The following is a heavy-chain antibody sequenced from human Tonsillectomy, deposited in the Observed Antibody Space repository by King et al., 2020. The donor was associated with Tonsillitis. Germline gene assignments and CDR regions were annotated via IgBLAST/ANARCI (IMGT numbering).Heavy chain of an antibody. CDR2: IRYDGTNK. CDR3: ATLGTLSDY. CDR1: GFTFSSYG. V-gene: IGHV3-30*02. D-gene: IGHD1-1*01. Sequence: VQLVESGGGVVQPGGSLRLSCAASGFTFSSYGMHWVRQAPGKGLEWVAFIRYDGTNKYYGDSVKGRFTISRDSSKNTLYLQMNSLRGEDTAVYYCATLGTLSDYWGQGTLVTVSS. J-gene: IGHJ4*02.